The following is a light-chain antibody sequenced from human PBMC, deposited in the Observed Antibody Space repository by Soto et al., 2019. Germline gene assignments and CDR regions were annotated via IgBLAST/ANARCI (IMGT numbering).Light chain of an antibody. J-gene: IGKJ3*01. CDR1: QTVSSY. CDR2: DAS. CDR3: QQRSNWPIT. Sequence: DIVLTQSPDTLCLSPGDAAALSWLASQTVSSYLAWYQQKPGQAPRLLIYDASNRATGIPARFSGSGSGTDFTLTISSLEPEDFAVYYCQQRSNWPITFGPGTKVDIK. V-gene: IGKV3-11*01.